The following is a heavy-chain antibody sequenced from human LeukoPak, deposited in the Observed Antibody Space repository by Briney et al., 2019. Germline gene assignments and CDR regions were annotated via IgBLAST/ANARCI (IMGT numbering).Heavy chain of an antibody. V-gene: IGHV4-34*01. J-gene: IGHJ4*02. CDR1: GGSFSGYY. D-gene: IGHD2-15*01. Sequence: PSETLSLTCAVYGGSFSGYYWSWIRQPPGKGLEWIGEINHSGSTNYNPSLKSRVTISVDTSKNQFSLKLGSVTAADTAVYYCARGRVAGTGYWGQGTLVTVSS. CDR3: ARGRVAGTGY. CDR2: INHSGST.